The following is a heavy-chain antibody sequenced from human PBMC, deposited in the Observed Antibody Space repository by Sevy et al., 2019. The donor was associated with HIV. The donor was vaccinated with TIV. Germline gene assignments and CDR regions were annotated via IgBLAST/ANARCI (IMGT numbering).Heavy chain of an antibody. CDR3: AREGCTKPHDY. CDR2: LSFGCGEI. Sequence: GGSLRLSCAASGFTFSKYSMSWVRQPPGKGLEWVSTLSFGCGEINYADSVKGRFNISRDNSKSLVYLQMNNLRPEDTAGYYCAREGCTKPHDYWGQGTLVTVSS. J-gene: IGHJ4*02. V-gene: IGHV3-23*01. CDR1: GFTFSKYS. D-gene: IGHD2-8*01.